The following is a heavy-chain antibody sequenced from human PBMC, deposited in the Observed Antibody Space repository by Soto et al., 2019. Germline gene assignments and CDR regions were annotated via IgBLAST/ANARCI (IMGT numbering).Heavy chain of an antibody. Sequence: SETLSLTCTVSGGSISSYYWSWIRQPPGKGLEWIGYIYYSGTTNYNPSLKSRVAISVDTSKNQFSLRSEDTAVYYCARGSGYYYWDDYWGQGTLVTGSS. V-gene: IGHV4-59*08. J-gene: IGHJ4*02. CDR2: IYYSGTT. CDR1: GGSISSYY. D-gene: IGHD3-22*01. CDR3: ARGSGYYYWDDY.